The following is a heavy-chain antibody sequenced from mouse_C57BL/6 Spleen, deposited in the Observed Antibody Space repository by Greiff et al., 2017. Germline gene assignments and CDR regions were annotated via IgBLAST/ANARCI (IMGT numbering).Heavy chain of an antibody. CDR1: GYTFTSYW. D-gene: IGHD1-1*01. CDR3: VRRDGSSWDWYFDV. Sequence: QVQLQQPGAELVRPGTSVKLSCKASGYTFTSYWMHWVKQRPGQGLEWIGVIDPSDSYTNYNQKFKGKATLTVDTSSSTAYMQLSSLTSEDSAVYYCVRRDGSSWDWYFDVWGTGTTVTVSS. V-gene: IGHV1-59*01. CDR2: IDPSDSYT. J-gene: IGHJ1*03.